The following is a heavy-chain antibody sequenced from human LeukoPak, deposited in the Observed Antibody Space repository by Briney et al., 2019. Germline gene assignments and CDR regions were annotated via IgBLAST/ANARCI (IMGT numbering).Heavy chain of an antibody. V-gene: IGHV4-39*01. J-gene: IGHJ4*02. CDR1: GGSISSSYW. D-gene: IGHD2/OR15-2a*01. CDR3: ARLENEAGRAFDY. CDR2: IYYSGST. Sequence: SETLSLTCAVSGGSISSSYWWSWIRQPPGKGLEWIGSIYYSGSTYYNPSLKSRVTISVDTSKNQFSLKLSSVTAADTAVYYCARLENEAGRAFDYWGQGTLVTVSS.